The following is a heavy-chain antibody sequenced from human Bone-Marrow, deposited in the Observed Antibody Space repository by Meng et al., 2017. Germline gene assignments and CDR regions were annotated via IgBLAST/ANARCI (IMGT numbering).Heavy chain of an antibody. D-gene: IGHD3-10*01. Sequence: QVQLQESRPGLVKPSQTLSLTCTVSGGSISSGGYYWSWIRQHPGKGLEWIGYIYYSGSTYYNPSLKSRVTISVDTSKNQFSLKLSSVTAADTAVYYCARGYGSGSSSDWFDPWGQGTLVTVSS. V-gene: IGHV4-31*03. CDR1: GGSISSGGYY. CDR2: IYYSGST. CDR3: ARGYGSGSSSDWFDP. J-gene: IGHJ5*02.